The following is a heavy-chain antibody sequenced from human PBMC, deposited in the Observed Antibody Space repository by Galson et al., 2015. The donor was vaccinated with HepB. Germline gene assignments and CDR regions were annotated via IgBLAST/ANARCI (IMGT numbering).Heavy chain of an antibody. CDR2: ISSSSSTI. J-gene: IGHJ3*02. Sequence: SLRLSCAASGFTFSSYAMSWVRQAPGKGLEWVSYISSSSSTIYYADSVKGRFTISRDNAKNSLYLQMNSLRAEDTAVYYCAKDRAVDSSGWADAFDIWGQGTMVTVSS. CDR3: AKDRAVDSSGWADAFDI. D-gene: IGHD6-19*01. V-gene: IGHV3-48*01. CDR1: GFTFSSYA.